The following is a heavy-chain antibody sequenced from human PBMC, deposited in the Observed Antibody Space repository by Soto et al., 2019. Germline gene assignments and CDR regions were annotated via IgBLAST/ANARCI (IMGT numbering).Heavy chain of an antibody. CDR2: ISAYTDTP. CDR3: ARVIPGVEAWFDP. Sequence: QVQLVQSGAEVKKPGASVKVSCRASGYTFTNFGVTWVRRAPGQGLEWMGWISAYTDTPDYAQKFQGRITMTIDTYTSTAYMDLRSLTSDDTAVYYHARVIPGVEAWFDPWGQGTLVTVSS. D-gene: IGHD2-2*01. J-gene: IGHJ5*02. CDR1: GYTFTNFG. V-gene: IGHV1-18*01.